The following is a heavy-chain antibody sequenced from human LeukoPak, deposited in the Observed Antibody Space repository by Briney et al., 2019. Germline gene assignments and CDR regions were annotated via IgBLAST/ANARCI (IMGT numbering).Heavy chain of an antibody. CDR2: ITASSTAI. Sequence: PGGSLRLSCAASGFTFNTYTMNWVRQAPGKGLEWVSSITASSTAIYSADSVKGRFTISRDNSKNTLYLQMNSLRAEDTAVYYCAKEVGAAKIQPFDYWGQGTLVTVSS. J-gene: IGHJ4*02. V-gene: IGHV3-21*04. D-gene: IGHD1-26*01. CDR1: GFTFNTYT. CDR3: AKEVGAAKIQPFDY.